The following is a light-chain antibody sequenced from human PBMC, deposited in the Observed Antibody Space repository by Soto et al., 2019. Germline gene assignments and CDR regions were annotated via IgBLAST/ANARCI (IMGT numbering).Light chain of an antibody. Sequence: QSVLTQSPSASASLGASVKLTCTLSSGHSSYAIAWHQQQPEKGPRYLMKLNSDGSHSKGDGIPDRFSGSSSGAERYLTISSLQSEDEADYYCQTWVTGIQVFGGGTKL. V-gene: IGLV4-69*01. CDR3: QTWVTGIQV. J-gene: IGLJ2*01. CDR1: SGHSSYA. CDR2: LNSDGSH.